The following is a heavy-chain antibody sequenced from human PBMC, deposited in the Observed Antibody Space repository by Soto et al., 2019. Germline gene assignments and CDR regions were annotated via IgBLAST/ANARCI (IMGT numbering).Heavy chain of an antibody. Sequence: EVQLVESGGGLVQPGGSLRLSCAASGFTVSSYWMYWVRQAPGKGLVWVSRINSDGSSTSYADSVKGRFTISRDNAKNTLDLKMNSLRAEDTAVYYCARDGSGSYYVVAFDIWGQGTMVTVSS. D-gene: IGHD1-26*01. J-gene: IGHJ3*02. V-gene: IGHV3-74*01. CDR3: ARDGSGSYYVVAFDI. CDR2: INSDGSST. CDR1: GFTVSSYW.